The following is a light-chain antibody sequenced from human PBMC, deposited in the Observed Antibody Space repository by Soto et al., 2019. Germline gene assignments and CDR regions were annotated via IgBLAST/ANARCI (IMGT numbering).Light chain of an antibody. CDR2: GAS. J-gene: IGKJ1*01. CDR1: QSVSSN. V-gene: IGKV3-15*01. CDR3: QQYNNWPPWT. Sequence: EMVMTQSPATLSVSPGERATLSCRASQSVSSNLAWYQQNPGQAPRLLIYGASTRATGVPARFSGSGSGTEFTLTISSLQSEDFAVYYCQQYNNWPPWTFGQGTKVDI.